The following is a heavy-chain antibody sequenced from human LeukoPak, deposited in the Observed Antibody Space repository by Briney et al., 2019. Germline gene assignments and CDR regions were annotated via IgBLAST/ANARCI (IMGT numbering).Heavy chain of an antibody. CDR3: AREAYLGARRYMDV. Sequence: ASETLPLTRAVYGGSFSGYYWSWIRQPPGKGLEWIGEINHSGSTNYNPSLKSRVTISVDTSKNQFSLKLSSVTAADTAVYYCAREAYLGARRYMDVWGEGTTVTISS. CDR1: GGSFSGYY. J-gene: IGHJ6*03. V-gene: IGHV4-34*01. CDR2: INHSGST. D-gene: IGHD6-6*01.